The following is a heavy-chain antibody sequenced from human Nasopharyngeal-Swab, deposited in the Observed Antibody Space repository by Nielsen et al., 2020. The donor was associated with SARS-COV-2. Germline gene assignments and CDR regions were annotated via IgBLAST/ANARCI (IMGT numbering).Heavy chain of an antibody. CDR3: AREARGGWYSFDY. D-gene: IGHD6-19*01. CDR2: ISSSSSYI. CDR1: GFTFSSYA. J-gene: IGHJ4*02. V-gene: IGHV3-21*01. Sequence: GESLKISCAASGFTFSSYAMHWVRQAPGKGLEWVSSISSSSSYIYYADSVKGRFTISRDNAKNSLYLQMNSLRAGDTAVYYCAREARGGWYSFDYWGQGTLVTVSS.